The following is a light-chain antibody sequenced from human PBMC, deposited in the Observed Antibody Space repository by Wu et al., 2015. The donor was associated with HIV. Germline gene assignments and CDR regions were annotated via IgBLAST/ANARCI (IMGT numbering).Light chain of an antibody. CDR3: QQYNSYSWT. J-gene: IGKJ1*01. CDR1: QSVDSN. CDR2: GAS. Sequence: EIVMTQSPATLSVSPGERATLSCRASQSVDSNLAWYQQKPGQAPRLLIYGASTRATGIPARFSGSGSGTDFTLTISSLQPEDVATYYCQQYNSYSWTFGQGTKVEIK. V-gene: IGKV3-15*01.